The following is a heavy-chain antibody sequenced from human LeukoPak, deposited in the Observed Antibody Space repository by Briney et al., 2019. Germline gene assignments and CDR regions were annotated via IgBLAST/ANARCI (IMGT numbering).Heavy chain of an antibody. J-gene: IGHJ3*02. CDR2: INPNSGGT. Sequence: ASVKVSCKASGYTFTGYYMHWVRQAPGQGLEWMGWINPNSGGTNYAQKFQGRVTMTRDTSISTAYMGLSRPRSDDTAVYYCARDTVTDVADAFDIWGQGTMVTVSS. V-gene: IGHV1-2*02. CDR3: ARDTVTDVADAFDI. CDR1: GYTFTGYY. D-gene: IGHD4-17*01.